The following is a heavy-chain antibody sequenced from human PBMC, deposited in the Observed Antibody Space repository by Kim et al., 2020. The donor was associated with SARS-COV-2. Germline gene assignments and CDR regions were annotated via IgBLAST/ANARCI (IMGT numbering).Heavy chain of an antibody. CDR3: AKDPARLIEYFQH. CDR2: ISYDGSNK. J-gene: IGHJ1*01. CDR1: GFTFSSYG. V-gene: IGHV3-30*18. Sequence: GGSLRLSCAASGFTFSSYGMHWVRQAPGKGLEWVAVISYDGSNKYYADSVKGRFTISRDNSKNTLYLQMNSLRAEDTAVYYCAKDPARLIEYFQHWGQGTLVTVSS. D-gene: IGHD2-15*01.